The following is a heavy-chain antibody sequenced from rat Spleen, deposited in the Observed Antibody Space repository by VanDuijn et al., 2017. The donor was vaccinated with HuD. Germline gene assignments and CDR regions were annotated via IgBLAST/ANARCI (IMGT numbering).Heavy chain of an antibody. J-gene: IGHJ2*01. V-gene: IGHV5-31*01. D-gene: IGHD5-1*01. CDR1: GFTFNNYW. CDR2: ITKTGDNT. CDR3: TNNWEAYY. Sequence: EVQLVESGGGLVQPGRSLKLSCVASGFTFNNYWMTWIRQAPGKGLEWVASITKTGDNTYYPDSVKGRFAISRDNAKNTLYLQMNSLRSEDTATYYCTNNWEAYYWGQGVLVTVSS.